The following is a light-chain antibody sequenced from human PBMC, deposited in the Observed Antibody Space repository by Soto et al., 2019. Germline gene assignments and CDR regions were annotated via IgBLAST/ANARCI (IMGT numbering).Light chain of an antibody. J-gene: IGKJ1*01. CDR2: AAS. CDR3: QQSRT. V-gene: IGKV1-5*01. CDR1: QSISSW. Sequence: DIQMTQSPSTLSASVGDRVTITCRASQSISSWLAWYQQKPGKAPKLLIYAASSLQSGVPSRFSGSGSGTDLTLTIRSLQPEDFATYYCQQSRTFGQGNKVDIK.